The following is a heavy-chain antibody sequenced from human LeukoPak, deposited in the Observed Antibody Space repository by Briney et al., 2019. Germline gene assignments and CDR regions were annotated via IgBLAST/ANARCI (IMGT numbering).Heavy chain of an antibody. D-gene: IGHD3-22*01. Sequence: PGGSLRLSCAASGFTFSSYSMNWVRQAPGKGLEWVSSISSSSSYIYYADSVKGRFTLSRDNAKNSLYLQMNSLRAEDTAVYYCASRPYDSSGYMNYWGQGTLVTVFS. CDR3: ASRPYDSSGYMNY. CDR1: GFTFSSYS. V-gene: IGHV3-21*01. CDR2: ISSSSSYI. J-gene: IGHJ4*02.